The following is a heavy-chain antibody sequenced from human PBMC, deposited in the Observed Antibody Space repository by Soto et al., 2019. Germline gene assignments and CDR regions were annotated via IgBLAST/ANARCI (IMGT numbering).Heavy chain of an antibody. CDR2: IKSKTDGGTT. Sequence: GGSLRLSCAASGFTFSNAWMNWVRQAPGKGLEWVGRIKSKTDGGTTDYAAPVKGRFTISRDDSKNTLYLQMNSLKTEDTAVYYCTTPRIVGAMTDYYYYYGMDVWGQGTTVTVSS. J-gene: IGHJ6*02. CDR3: TTPRIVGAMTDYYYYYGMDV. D-gene: IGHD1-26*01. CDR1: GFTFSNAW. V-gene: IGHV3-15*07.